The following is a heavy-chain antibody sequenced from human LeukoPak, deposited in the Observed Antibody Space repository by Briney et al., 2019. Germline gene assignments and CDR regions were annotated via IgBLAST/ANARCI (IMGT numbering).Heavy chain of an antibody. CDR1: GFTFSNSP. Sequence: LRLSCAVSGFTFSNSPMSWVRQAPGKGLEWVSAITGSGGGTYYADSVKSRFTISRDNSKNTLYLQMNSLRAEDTAVYYCAKDGQYGDYWYYYMDVWGKGTTVTVSS. D-gene: IGHD4/OR15-4a*01. CDR2: ITGSGGGT. CDR3: AKDGQYGDYWYYYMDV. J-gene: IGHJ6*03. V-gene: IGHV3-23*01.